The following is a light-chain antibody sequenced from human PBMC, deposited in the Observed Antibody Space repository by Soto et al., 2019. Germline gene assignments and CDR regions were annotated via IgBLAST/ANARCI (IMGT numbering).Light chain of an antibody. Sequence: DIQMTQSASSLSASVGDRVTITCQASHDIRNYLNWYQQKPGQAPKLLIYDVFNLEPGVPSRFSGSGFGTDFTFSISSLQPEDFATYYCQQYDHLPLTFGGGTKVDIK. CDR2: DVF. J-gene: IGKJ4*01. CDR3: QQYDHLPLT. CDR1: HDIRNY. V-gene: IGKV1-33*01.